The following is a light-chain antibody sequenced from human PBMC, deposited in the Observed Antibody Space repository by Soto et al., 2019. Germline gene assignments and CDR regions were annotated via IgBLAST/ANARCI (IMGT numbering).Light chain of an antibody. CDR2: DND. V-gene: IGLV1-44*01. CDR1: SCHIGSNT. J-gene: IGLJ3*02. CDR3: AAWHDSRDAWV. Sequence: QSVLTQPPSLSGTPGQRVTISCSGSSCHIGSNTVSWYQQLPGKAPNLLIYDNDRRPPGVPARFSCSNSCTSGSLAISDRHSDEEAEYFCAAWHDSRDAWVFGGGTKLTVL.